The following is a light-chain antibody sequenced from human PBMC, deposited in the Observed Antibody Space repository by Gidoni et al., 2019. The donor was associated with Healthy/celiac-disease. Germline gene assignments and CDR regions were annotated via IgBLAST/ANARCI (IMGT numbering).Light chain of an antibody. Sequence: QSALTQPASVSGSPGPSLTISRTGTSSDVGGYNYGSLYQQHPGKAPKLMIYDVSNRPPVVSNRFSGSKSGNTASLTISGLQAEDEADYYCSSYTSSSTLVFGGGTKLTVL. V-gene: IGLV2-14*01. CDR2: DVS. J-gene: IGLJ2*01. CDR1: SSDVGGYNY. CDR3: SSYTSSSTLV.